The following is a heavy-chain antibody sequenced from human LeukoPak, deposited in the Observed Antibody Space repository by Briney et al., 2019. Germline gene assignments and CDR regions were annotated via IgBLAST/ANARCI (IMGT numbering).Heavy chain of an antibody. J-gene: IGHJ6*02. D-gene: IGHD4-23*01. Sequence: GGSLRLSCAASGFNFKDYAMSWVRQAPGKGLEWVSAISGSGGSTFFADSAKGRFTISRDNSISTLYLQMSSLRAEDTAVYYCAKASRPGGYYFYNMDVWGQGTTVTVSS. V-gene: IGHV3-23*01. CDR2: ISGSGGST. CDR3: AKASRPGGYYFYNMDV. CDR1: GFNFKDYA.